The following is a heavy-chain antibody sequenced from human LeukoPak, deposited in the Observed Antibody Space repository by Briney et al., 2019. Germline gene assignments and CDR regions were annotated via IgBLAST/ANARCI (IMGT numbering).Heavy chain of an antibody. Sequence: GGSLRLSCAASGFTFSSYAMSWVRQAPGKGLEWVSAISGSGGSTYYADSVKGRFTISRDNSKNTLYLQMNSLRAEDTAVYYCAKEINKRGYCSSTSCSVDDYWGQGTLDTVSS. J-gene: IGHJ4*02. D-gene: IGHD2-2*01. CDR1: GFTFSSYA. V-gene: IGHV3-23*01. CDR3: AKEINKRGYCSSTSCSVDDY. CDR2: ISGSGGST.